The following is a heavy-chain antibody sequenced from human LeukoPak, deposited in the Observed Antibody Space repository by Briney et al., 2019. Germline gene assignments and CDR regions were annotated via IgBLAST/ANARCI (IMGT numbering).Heavy chain of an antibody. J-gene: IGHJ4*02. CDR3: ARGGDIVVVVAATPYYFDY. V-gene: IGHV3-30-3*01. CDR1: GFTFSSYA. Sequence: GRSLRLSCAASGFTFSSYAMHWVRQAPGKGLEWVAVISYDGSNKYYADSVKGRFTISRDNSKNTLYLQMNSLRAEDTAVYYCARGGDIVVVVAATPYYFDYWGQGTLVTVSS. CDR2: ISYDGSNK. D-gene: IGHD2-15*01.